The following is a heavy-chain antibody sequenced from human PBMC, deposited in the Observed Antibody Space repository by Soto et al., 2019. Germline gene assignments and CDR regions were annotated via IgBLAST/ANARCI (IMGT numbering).Heavy chain of an antibody. V-gene: IGHV4-30-4*01. CDR3: AQDQVMLQYIDWSRWYFDL. Sequence: QVQLQESGPGLVKPSQTLSLTCAVSGGSITSGDHYWTWIRQPPGKGLEWIGCIYYTGDTYYNPFVKRRVTISVHTSTNQFSLKLTSVTPADTAVYYCAQDQVMLQYIDWSRWYFDLWGRGTLVTVPS. CDR2: IYYTGDT. CDR1: GGSITSGDHY. D-gene: IGHD3-9*01. J-gene: IGHJ2*01.